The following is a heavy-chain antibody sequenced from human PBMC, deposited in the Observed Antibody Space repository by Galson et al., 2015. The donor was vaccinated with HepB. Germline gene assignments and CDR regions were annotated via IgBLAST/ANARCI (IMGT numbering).Heavy chain of an antibody. V-gene: IGHV4-28*03. J-gene: IGHJ6*02. CDR2: IYYSGST. Sequence: SETLSLTCAVSGYSISSSNWWGWIRQPPGKGLEWIGYIYYSGSTYYNPSLKSQVTMSVDTSKNQFSLKLSSVTAVDTAVYYCARVVEIGIAVAGIVNYGMDVWGQGTTVTVSS. D-gene: IGHD6-19*01. CDR3: ARVVEIGIAVAGIVNYGMDV. CDR1: GYSISSSNW.